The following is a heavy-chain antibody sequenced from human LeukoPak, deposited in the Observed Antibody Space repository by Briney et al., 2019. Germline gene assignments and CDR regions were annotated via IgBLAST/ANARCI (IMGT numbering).Heavy chain of an antibody. Sequence: PGGSLRLSCAAPGFTFSNYWMHWVRQAPGKGLVWVARINSDGSSTSYADSVKGRFSISRDNAKNTLYLQMNSLRAEDTALYYCARQHYGSGSYYSGYYFDYWGQGTLVTVSS. CDR2: INSDGSST. D-gene: IGHD3-10*01. V-gene: IGHV3-74*01. CDR3: ARQHYGSGSYYSGYYFDY. J-gene: IGHJ4*02. CDR1: GFTFSNYW.